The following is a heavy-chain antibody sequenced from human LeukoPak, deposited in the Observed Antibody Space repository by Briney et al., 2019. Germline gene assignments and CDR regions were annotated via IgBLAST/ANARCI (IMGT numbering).Heavy chain of an antibody. CDR3: AKGAYDYIEIAYFDY. J-gene: IGHJ4*02. V-gene: IGHV3-23*01. CDR1: GFSFNNYA. Sequence: GGSLRLSCVASGFSFNNYAMNWVRQAPGKGLEWVSLIIGSSGSTFYADSVKGRFTISRDKSKNTLYLQMNSLGAEDTAVYYCAKGAYDYIEIAYFDYWGQGSLVTVSS. CDR2: IIGSSGST. D-gene: IGHD5-12*01.